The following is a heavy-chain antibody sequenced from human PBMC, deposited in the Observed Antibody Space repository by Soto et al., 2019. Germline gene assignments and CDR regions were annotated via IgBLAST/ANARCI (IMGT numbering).Heavy chain of an antibody. Sequence: PSETLSLTCAVYGGSFSGYYWSWIRQPPGKGLEWIGEINHSGSTNYNPSLKSRVTISVDTSKNQFSLKLSSVTAADTAVYYCARRPGATTLDYWGQGALVTVSS. CDR1: GGSFSGYY. J-gene: IGHJ4*02. D-gene: IGHD5-12*01. CDR3: ARRPGATTLDY. V-gene: IGHV4-34*01. CDR2: INHSGST.